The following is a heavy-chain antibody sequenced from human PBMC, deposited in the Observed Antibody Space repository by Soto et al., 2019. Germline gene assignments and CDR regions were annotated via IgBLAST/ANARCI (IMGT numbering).Heavy chain of an antibody. D-gene: IGHD2-2*01. J-gene: IGHJ4*02. CDR3: ARTSNQGVFFDY. CDR1: GGSISSSY. V-gene: IGHV4-59*01. Sequence: SETLSLTCTVSGGSISSSYWTWIRQPPGKGLEWIGYIYYSGSTDYNPSLKSRVTISVDTSKDQFSLKLSSVTAADTAVYYCARTSNQGVFFDYWGQGXLVTVSS. CDR2: IYYSGST.